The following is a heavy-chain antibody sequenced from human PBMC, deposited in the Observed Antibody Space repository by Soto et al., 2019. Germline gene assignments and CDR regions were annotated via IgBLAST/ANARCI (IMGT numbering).Heavy chain of an antibody. V-gene: IGHV3-23*01. D-gene: IGHD1-26*01. J-gene: IGHJ4*02. CDR3: AKSGGASPYYFDY. Sequence: VQLLESGGGLVQPGGSLRLSCAASAFTFNTYAMGWVRQAPGKGLEWVSAISVSGGGTYYADSVKGRFTISRDTSKNPLYLQMNSLRADDTAVYYCAKSGGASPYYFDYWGRGTLVTVSS. CDR2: ISVSGGGT. CDR1: AFTFNTYA.